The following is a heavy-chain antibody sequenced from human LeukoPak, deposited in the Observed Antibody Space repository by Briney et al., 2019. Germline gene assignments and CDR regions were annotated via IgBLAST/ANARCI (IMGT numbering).Heavy chain of an antibody. CDR3: ARGHGRSSSWYGILGGPFDY. CDR2: INSDGSST. V-gene: IGHV3-74*01. Sequence: GGSLRLSCAASGFTFSSYWMHWVRQAPGKGLVWVSRINSDGSSTSYADSVKGRFTISRDNAKNTLYLQMNSLRAEDTAVYYCARGHGRSSSWYGILGGPFDYWGQGTLVTVSS. J-gene: IGHJ4*02. D-gene: IGHD6-13*01. CDR1: GFTFSSYW.